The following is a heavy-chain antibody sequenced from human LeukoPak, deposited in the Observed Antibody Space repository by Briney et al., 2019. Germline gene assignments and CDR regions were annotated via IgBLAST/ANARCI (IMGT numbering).Heavy chain of an antibody. CDR2: ISSSSSSV. D-gene: IGHD2-2*01. Sequence: GGSLSLSCAASGFTFSSYSMNWVRQAPGKGLEWVSYISSSSSSVLYADSVRGRFTISRDNAKNSLYLQMNSLRDEDTAVYYCAREARTGTAAPEYWGQGTLVTVSS. CDR3: AREARTGTAAPEY. V-gene: IGHV3-48*02. CDR1: GFTFSSYS. J-gene: IGHJ4*02.